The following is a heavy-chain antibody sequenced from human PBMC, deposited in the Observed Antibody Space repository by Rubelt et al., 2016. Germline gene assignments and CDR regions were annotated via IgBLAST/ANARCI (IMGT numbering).Heavy chain of an antibody. J-gene: IGHJ4*02. CDR3: ATDSVAVAGLNWGY. CDR2: IKQDGSEK. CDR1: GFTFSSYW. D-gene: IGHD6-19*01. Sequence: EVQLVESGGGLVQPGGSLRLSCAASGFTFSSYWMSWVRQAPGKGLEWVANIKQDGSEKYYVDSVKGRFIIPRDNAKNSLHLQMNSLRAEDTAVYYCATDSVAVAGLNWGYWGQGTLVTVSS. V-gene: IGHV3-7*01.